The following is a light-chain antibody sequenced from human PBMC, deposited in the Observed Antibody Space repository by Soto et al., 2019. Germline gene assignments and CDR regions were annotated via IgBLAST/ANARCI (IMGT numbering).Light chain of an antibody. CDR2: KAS. V-gene: IGKV1-5*03. J-gene: IGKJ1*01. CDR3: QQYNSYSRT. Sequence: DIQMTQSPSTLSASVGDRVTITCRASQSISSWLAWYQQKPGKAPKLLIYKASSLESGVPSRFRGSGSGTEFTPTISSLQPDDFETYYCQQYNSYSRTLGQGTKVDIK. CDR1: QSISSW.